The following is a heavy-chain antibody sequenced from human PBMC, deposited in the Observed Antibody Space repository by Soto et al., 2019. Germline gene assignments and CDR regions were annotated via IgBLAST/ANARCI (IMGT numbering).Heavy chain of an antibody. CDR2: IWYDGSNK. V-gene: IGHV3-33*06. J-gene: IGHJ4*02. D-gene: IGHD1-26*01. Sequence: GGSLRLSCAASGFTFSSYGMHWVRQAPGKGLEWVAVIWYDGSNKYYADSVKGRFTISRDNSKNTLYLQMNSLRAEDTAVYYCAKDPPSGWEYEPDFDYWGQGTLVTVSS. CDR3: AKDPPSGWEYEPDFDY. CDR1: GFTFSSYG.